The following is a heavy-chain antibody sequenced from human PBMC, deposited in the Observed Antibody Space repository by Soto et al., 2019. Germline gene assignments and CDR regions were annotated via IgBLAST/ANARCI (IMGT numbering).Heavy chain of an antibody. V-gene: IGHV1-3*01. CDR1: GYTFTIYA. CDR2: INAGNGNT. CDR3: ARDPLYYYGSWSLSEYYFDY. J-gene: IGHJ4*02. Sequence: RASLKVSCKASGYTFTIYAMHWVRQAPGQRLEWMGWINAGNGNTKYSQKFQGRVTITRDTSASTAYMELSSLRSEDTAVYYCARDPLYYYGSWSLSEYYFDYWGQGTLVTVSS. D-gene: IGHD3-10*01.